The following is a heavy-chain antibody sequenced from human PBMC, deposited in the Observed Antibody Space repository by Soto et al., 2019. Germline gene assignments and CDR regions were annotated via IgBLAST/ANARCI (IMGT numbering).Heavy chain of an antibody. V-gene: IGHV3-23*01. CDR2: ISTGGGST. CDR1: GFTFSSYA. J-gene: IGHJ4*02. D-gene: IGHD2-15*01. CDR3: AKDLVGSNADYFDY. Sequence: GGSLRLSCAASGFTFSSYAMSWVRQAPGKGMEWVAAISTGGGSTYYADSVKGRFTISRDNSKNTLYLQMNSLRAEDAAVYYCAKDLVGSNADYFDYWGQGTLVTVSS.